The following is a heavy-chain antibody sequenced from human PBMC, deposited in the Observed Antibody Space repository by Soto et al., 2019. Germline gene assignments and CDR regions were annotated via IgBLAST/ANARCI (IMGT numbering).Heavy chain of an antibody. V-gene: IGHV3-21*01. D-gene: IGHD6-13*01. Sequence: EVQLVESGGGLVKPGGSLRLSCAASGFTFSSHSMNWVRQAPGKGLEWVSSISSSSSYIYYADSVKGRFTISRDNAKNSLYLQMNSLRAEDTAVYYCARGRIAAAGSQGDYWGQGTLVTVSS. CDR3: ARGRIAAAGSQGDY. J-gene: IGHJ4*02. CDR1: GFTFSSHS. CDR2: ISSSSSYI.